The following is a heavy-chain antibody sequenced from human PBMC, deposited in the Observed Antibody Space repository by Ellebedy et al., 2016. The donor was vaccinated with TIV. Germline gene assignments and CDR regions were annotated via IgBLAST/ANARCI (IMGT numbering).Heavy chain of an antibody. CDR3: ASHSNYYDSSGPGGY. J-gene: IGHJ4*02. V-gene: IGHV3-48*02. Sequence: GGSLRLXCAASGFTFSSYSMNWVRQAPGKGQEWVSYISSSSSTIYYADSVKGRFTISRDNAKNSLYLQMNSLRDEDTAVYYCASHSNYYDSSGPGGYWGQGTLVTVSS. CDR2: ISSSSSTI. D-gene: IGHD3-22*01. CDR1: GFTFSSYS.